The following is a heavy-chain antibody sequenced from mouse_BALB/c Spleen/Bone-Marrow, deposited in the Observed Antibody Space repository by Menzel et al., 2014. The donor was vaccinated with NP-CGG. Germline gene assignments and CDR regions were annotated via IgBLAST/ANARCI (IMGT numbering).Heavy chain of an antibody. V-gene: IGHV3-2*02. Sequence: EVQGVESGPGLVKPSQSLSFTCTVTGYSITSDYAWNWIRQFPGNKLEWMGYISYSGGTNYNPSLKSRISITRDTSKNLFFLHLNSVTTEDTATYYCARVYYYRYWYFDVWGAGTTVTVSS. J-gene: IGHJ1*01. D-gene: IGHD2-14*01. CDR3: ARVYYYRYWYFDV. CDR1: GYSITSDYA. CDR2: ISYSGGT.